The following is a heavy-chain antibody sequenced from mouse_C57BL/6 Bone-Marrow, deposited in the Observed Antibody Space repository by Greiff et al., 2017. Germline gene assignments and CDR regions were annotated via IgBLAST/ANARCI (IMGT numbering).Heavy chain of an antibody. V-gene: IGHV3-6*01. CDR3: ARERKLGHYFDY. Sequence: ESGPGLVKPSQSLSLTCSVTGYSITSGYYWNWIRQFPGNKLEWMGYISYDGSNNYNPSLKNRISITRDTSKNQFFLKLNSVTTEDTATYYCARERKLGHYFDYWGQGTTLTVSS. J-gene: IGHJ2*01. D-gene: IGHD4-1*01. CDR2: ISYDGSN. CDR1: GYSITSGYY.